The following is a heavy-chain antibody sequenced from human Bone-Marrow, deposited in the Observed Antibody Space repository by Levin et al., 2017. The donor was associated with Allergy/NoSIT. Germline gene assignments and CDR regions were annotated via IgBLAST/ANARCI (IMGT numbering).Heavy chain of an antibody. CDR1: GFTFSSYA. Sequence: PGGSLRLSCAASGFTFSSYAMSWVRQAPGKGLEWVSVISGRGRSTDYVASVKGRFTISRDNSKGTLYLQLHSLRVEDTAVYYCAKGDYNTSDYFESWGEGTLVTVSS. V-gene: IGHV3-23*01. J-gene: IGHJ4*02. CDR3: AKGDYNTSDYFES. CDR2: ISGRGRST. D-gene: IGHD3-22*01.